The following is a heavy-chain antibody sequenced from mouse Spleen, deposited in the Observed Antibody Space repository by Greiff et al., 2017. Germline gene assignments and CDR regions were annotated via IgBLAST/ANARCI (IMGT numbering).Heavy chain of an antibody. V-gene: IGHV5-6*02. J-gene: IGHJ2*01. D-gene: IGHD3-2*02. Sequence: EVMLVESGGDLVKPGGSLKLSCAASGFTFSSYGMSWVRQTPDKRLEWVATISSGGSYTYYQDSVKGRFTISRDNAKNTLYLQMSSLKSEDTAMYYCARSQATLFDYWGQGTTLTVSS. CDR1: GFTFSSYG. CDR2: ISSGGSYT. CDR3: ARSQATLFDY.